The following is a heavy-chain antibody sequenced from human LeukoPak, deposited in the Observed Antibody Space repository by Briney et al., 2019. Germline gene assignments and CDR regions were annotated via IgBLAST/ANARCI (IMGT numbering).Heavy chain of an antibody. J-gene: IGHJ3*02. V-gene: IGHV1-2*06. Sequence: ASVKLSCKASGYTFTGYYMHWVRQAPGQGLEWMGRINPNSGGTNYAQKFQGRVTMTRDTSISTAYMELSRLRSDDTAVYYCARDLPYCSGGSCYSGAFDIWGRGTMVTVSS. CDR3: ARDLPYCSGGSCYSGAFDI. CDR1: GYTFTGYY. CDR2: INPNSGGT. D-gene: IGHD2-15*01.